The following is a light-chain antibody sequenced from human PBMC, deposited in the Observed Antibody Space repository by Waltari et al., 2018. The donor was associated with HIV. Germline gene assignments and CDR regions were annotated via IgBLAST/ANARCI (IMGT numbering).Light chain of an antibody. CDR3: STWDASLNGWV. Sequence: QSVLTQPPSASGTPGQRVTISCSGSSSSIGNYTINWYRQLPGMAPKLLIYSNNQRPSGVSDRFSGSKSGTSASLAISGLQSEDEADYSCSTWDASLNGWVFGGGTKLTVL. V-gene: IGLV1-44*01. CDR2: SNN. CDR1: SSSIGNYT. J-gene: IGLJ3*02.